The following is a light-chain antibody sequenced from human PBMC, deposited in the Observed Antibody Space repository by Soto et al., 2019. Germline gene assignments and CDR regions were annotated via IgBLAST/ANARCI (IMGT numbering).Light chain of an antibody. CDR3: RQALQTPYT. CDR2: LGS. J-gene: IGKJ2*01. V-gene: IGKV2-28*01. CDR1: QSLLHSNGYNY. Sequence: DIVMTQSPLSLPVTPGEPASISCRSSQSLLHSNGYNYLDWYLQKPGQSPQLLIYLGSNRASGVPDRFSRSGSGTDFTLKISRVEAEDVGVYYCRQALQTPYTFGQGTKLEIK.